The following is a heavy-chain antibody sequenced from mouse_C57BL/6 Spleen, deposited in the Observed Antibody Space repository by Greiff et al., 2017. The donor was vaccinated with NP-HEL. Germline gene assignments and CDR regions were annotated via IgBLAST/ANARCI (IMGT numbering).Heavy chain of an antibody. D-gene: IGHD3-1*01. V-gene: IGHV5-17*01. CDR3: ARDVARANYFDY. Sequence: DVMLVESGGGLVKPGGSLKLSCAASGFTFSDYGMHWVRQAPEKGLEWVAYISSGSSTIYYADTVKGRFTISRDNAKNTLFLQMTSLRSEDTAMYYCARDVARANYFDYWGQGTTLTVSS. CDR1: GFTFSDYG. J-gene: IGHJ2*01. CDR2: ISSGSSTI.